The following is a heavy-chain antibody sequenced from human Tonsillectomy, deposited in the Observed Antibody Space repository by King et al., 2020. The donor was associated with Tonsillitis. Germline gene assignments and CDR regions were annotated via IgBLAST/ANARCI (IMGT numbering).Heavy chain of an antibody. V-gene: IGHV3-23*03. J-gene: IGHJ6*02. D-gene: IGHD6-19*01. CDR3: AKNRGIAVAGARYGMDV. Sequence: DVQLVESGGGLVQPGGSLRLSCAASGFTFSSYAMSWVRQAPGKGLEWVSVIDSGGSSTYYADSVKGRFTISRDISKNTLYLQMTSRRAEDTAVYYCAKNRGIAVAGARYGMDVWGQGTTVTVSS. CDR2: IDSGGSST. CDR1: GFTFSSYA.